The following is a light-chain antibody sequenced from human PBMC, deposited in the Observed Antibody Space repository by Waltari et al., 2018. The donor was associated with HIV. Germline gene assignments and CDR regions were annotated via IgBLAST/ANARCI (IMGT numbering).Light chain of an antibody. J-gene: IGLJ1*01. CDR3: XSXTTSSTYV. CDR2: DVN. Sequence: QSALTQPASVSGSPGQSITISCTGTSSXVGAYDYVYWYPQXPGNAPKLMIYDVNTRPSGVSHRFSGSXSATTASRTISGLQAEDEXXYYCXSXTTSSTYVFGTGTKVTVL. V-gene: IGLV2-14*03. CDR1: SSXVGAYDY.